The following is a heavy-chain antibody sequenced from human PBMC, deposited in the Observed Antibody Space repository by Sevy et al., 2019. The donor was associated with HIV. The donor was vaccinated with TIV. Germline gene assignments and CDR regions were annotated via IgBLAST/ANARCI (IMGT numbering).Heavy chain of an antibody. Sequence: GGSLRLSCAASGFTFSSYAMHWVRQAPGKGLEWVAVISYDGSNKYCADSVKGRFTISRDNSKNTLYLQMNSLRAEDTAVYYCARASNYDILTGYYWFYYYYGMDVWGQGTTVTVSS. CDR3: ARASNYDILTGYYWFYYYYGMDV. CDR2: ISYDGSNK. J-gene: IGHJ6*02. V-gene: IGHV3-30*04. D-gene: IGHD3-9*01. CDR1: GFTFSSYA.